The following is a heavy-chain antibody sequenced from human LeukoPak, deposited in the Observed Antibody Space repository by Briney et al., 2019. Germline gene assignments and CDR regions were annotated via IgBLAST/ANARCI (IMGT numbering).Heavy chain of an antibody. V-gene: IGHV1-18*04. CDR3: VRVDRLLWFGEFYGMDV. J-gene: IGHJ6*04. CDR2: ISAYNGNT. D-gene: IGHD3-10*01. CDR1: GYTFTNYG. Sequence: ASVKVSCKASGYTFTNYGISWVRQAPGQGLEWVGWISAYNGNTNYAQKLQGRVTMTTDTSTSTAYMELRSLRSDDTAVYYCVRVDRLLWFGEFYGMDVWGKGTTVTVSS.